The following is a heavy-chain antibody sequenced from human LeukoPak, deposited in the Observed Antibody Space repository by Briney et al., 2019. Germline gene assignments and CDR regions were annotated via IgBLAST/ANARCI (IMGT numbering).Heavy chain of an antibody. D-gene: IGHD6-6*01. V-gene: IGHV3-9*01. Sequence: GGSLRLSCVAPGFSFDDYGMHWVRQAPGKGLEWVSGISWNSGSIGYAGSVKGRFTISRDNAKNTLYLQMNSLRAEDTAVYYCIIAARAFDYWGQGTLVTVSS. CDR2: ISWNSGSI. CDR3: IIAARAFDY. CDR1: GFSFDDYG. J-gene: IGHJ4*02.